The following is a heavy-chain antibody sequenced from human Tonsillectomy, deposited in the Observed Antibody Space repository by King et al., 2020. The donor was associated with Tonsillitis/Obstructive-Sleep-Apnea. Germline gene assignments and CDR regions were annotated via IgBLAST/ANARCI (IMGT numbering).Heavy chain of an antibody. J-gene: IGHJ3*02. CDR1: GFTFDDYT. Sequence: DVQLVESGGVVVQPGGSLRLSCAASGFTFDDYTVHWVRQAPGKGLEWVSLISWDNCGTFYAESVKGRFTISRDNTNNSLYLQMNSLKTEDTAFYYCAKGTSAYQIAFDIWGQGTMVTVSS. CDR3: AKGTSAYQIAFDI. V-gene: IGHV3-43*01. D-gene: IGHD2-2*01. CDR2: ISWDNCGT.